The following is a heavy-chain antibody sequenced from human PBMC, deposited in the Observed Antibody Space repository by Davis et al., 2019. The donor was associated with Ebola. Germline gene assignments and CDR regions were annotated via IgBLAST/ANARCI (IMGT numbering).Heavy chain of an antibody. Sequence: GESLKISCAASGFTFSNYWMSWVRQAPGKGLEWVANINGDGSEKYYVESVRGRLTISRDTAKNSLYLQMNSLRAEDTAVYYCARYITNKGGMDVWGQGTTVTVSS. CDR1: GFTFSNYW. D-gene: IGHD3-10*01. CDR2: INGDGSEK. J-gene: IGHJ6*02. CDR3: ARYITNKGGMDV. V-gene: IGHV3-7*03.